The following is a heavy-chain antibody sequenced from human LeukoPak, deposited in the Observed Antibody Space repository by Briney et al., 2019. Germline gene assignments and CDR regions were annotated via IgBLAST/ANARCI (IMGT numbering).Heavy chain of an antibody. CDR1: GVSIRSYY. J-gene: IGHJ4*02. CDR3: ARGGSVRLDFWSGYYSTAAYFDY. V-gene: IGHV4-59*12. CDR2: IYYSGST. D-gene: IGHD3-3*01. Sequence: SETLSLTCTVSGVSIRSYYWSWIRQPPGKGLEWIGYIYYSGSTNYNPSLKSRVTISVDTSKNQFSLKLSSVTAADTAVYYCARGGSVRLDFWSGYYSTAAYFDYWGQGTLVTVSS.